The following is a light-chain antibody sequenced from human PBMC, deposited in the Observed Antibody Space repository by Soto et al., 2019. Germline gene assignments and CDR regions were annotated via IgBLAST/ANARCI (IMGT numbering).Light chain of an antibody. CDR1: SSDVGGYNY. CDR3: AAWDDSLNGWV. CDR2: EVS. Sequence: QSVLTQPPSASGSPGQSVTISCTGTSSDVGGYNYVSWYQQHPGKAPKLMFYEVSKRPSGVPDRFSGSKSGTSASLAISGLQSEDEADYYCAAWDDSLNGWVFGGGTKLTVL. J-gene: IGLJ3*02. V-gene: IGLV2-8*01.